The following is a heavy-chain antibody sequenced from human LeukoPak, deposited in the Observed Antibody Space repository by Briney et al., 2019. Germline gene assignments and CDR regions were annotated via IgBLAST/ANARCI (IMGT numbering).Heavy chain of an antibody. CDR2: INHSGST. J-gene: IGHJ4*02. V-gene: IGHV4-34*01. Sequence: PSETLSLTCAVYGGSFTGYYWSWIRQPPGKGLEWIGEINHSGSTNYNPSLKSRVTISVDTSKNQFSLKLSSVTAADTAVYYCAKGFSISWYVFLFDYWGQGSLVTVSS. CDR3: AKGFSISWYVFLFDY. CDR1: GGSFTGYY. D-gene: IGHD6-13*01.